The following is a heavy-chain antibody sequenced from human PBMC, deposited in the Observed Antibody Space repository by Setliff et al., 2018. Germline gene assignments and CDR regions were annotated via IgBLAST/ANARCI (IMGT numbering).Heavy chain of an antibody. Sequence: ASVKVSCKASGYTFSSYAMNWVRQAPGQGLEWMGWINTNTGNPTYAQDFTGRFVFSLDTSVSTAYLQISSLKAEDTAVHYCARGGDIITIFGVVTPDFYYYMDVWGTGTTVTVSS. D-gene: IGHD3-3*01. CDR2: INTNTGNP. J-gene: IGHJ6*03. CDR1: GYTFSSYA. V-gene: IGHV7-4-1*02. CDR3: ARGGDIITIFGVVTPDFYYYMDV.